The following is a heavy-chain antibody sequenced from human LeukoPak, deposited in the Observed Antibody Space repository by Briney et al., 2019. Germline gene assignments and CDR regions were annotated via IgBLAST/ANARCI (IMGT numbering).Heavy chain of an antibody. D-gene: IGHD3-22*01. CDR1: GYTFTGYF. J-gene: IGHJ4*02. V-gene: IGHV1-2*02. Sequence: ASVKVSCKASGYTFTGYFIHRVRQAPGQGLEWIGWINPNNGGTKYAQKFQDRVTMTRDTSISTAYMELSRLRSDDTAVYYCARDERYDSSGYPFDYWGQGTLVTVSS. CDR2: INPNNGGT. CDR3: ARDERYDSSGYPFDY.